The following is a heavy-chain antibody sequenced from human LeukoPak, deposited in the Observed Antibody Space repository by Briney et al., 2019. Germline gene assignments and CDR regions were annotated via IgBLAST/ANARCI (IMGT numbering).Heavy chain of an antibody. Sequence: ASVKVSCKASGYTFTNYVINWVRQAPGHGLEWMGWISAYNGNTNYAQKLQGRVTMTTDTFTSTAYMELRSLRSDDTAVYCCAREGEYCSGGTCHSPLNWFDPWGQGTLVTVSS. CDR1: GYTFTNYV. CDR3: AREGEYCSGGTCHSPLNWFDP. D-gene: IGHD2-15*01. V-gene: IGHV1-18*01. J-gene: IGHJ5*02. CDR2: ISAYNGNT.